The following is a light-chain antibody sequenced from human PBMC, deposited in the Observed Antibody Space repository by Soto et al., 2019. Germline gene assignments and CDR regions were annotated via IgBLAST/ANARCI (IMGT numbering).Light chain of an antibody. CDR1: QSVSSN. J-gene: IGKJ2*01. CDR3: HQYKNWPVYT. V-gene: IGKV3-15*01. CDR2: GAS. Sequence: EIVMTQSPATLSLSPGERATLSCRASQSVSSNLAWYQQKPGQAPKLLIDGASTRATGIPARFSGSGSGTEFTLTISDLASYYFAVYYSHQYKNWPVYTFGQGTKLEIK.